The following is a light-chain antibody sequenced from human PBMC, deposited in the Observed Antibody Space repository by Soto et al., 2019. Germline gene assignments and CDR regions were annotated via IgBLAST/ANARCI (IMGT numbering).Light chain of an antibody. CDR1: SSNIGAGHD. CDR2: GNG. J-gene: IGLJ1*01. CDR3: QSYDSSLSGSEV. V-gene: IGLV1-40*01. Sequence: QSVLTQPPSVSGAPGQRVTISCTGSSSNIGAGHDVHWYQQLPGTAPKLLIYGNGNRPSGVPDRFSGSKSGTSASLAITGLQAEDEADYSCQSYDSSLSGSEVFGTGTKVTVL.